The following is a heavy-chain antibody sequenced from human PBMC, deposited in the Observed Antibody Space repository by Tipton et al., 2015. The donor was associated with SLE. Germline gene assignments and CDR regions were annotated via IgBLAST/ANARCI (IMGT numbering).Heavy chain of an antibody. Sequence: SLRLSCAASGFTFSSYSMNWVRQAPGKGLEWVSSISSSSSYIYYADSVKGRFTISRDKAKNSLYLQMNSLRAEDTAVYYCASRAWSAPRGDWFDPWGQGTLVTVSS. CDR1: GFTFSSYS. J-gene: IGHJ5*02. CDR3: ASRAWSAPRGDWFDP. D-gene: IGHD2-8*01. CDR2: ISSSSSYI. V-gene: IGHV3-21*01.